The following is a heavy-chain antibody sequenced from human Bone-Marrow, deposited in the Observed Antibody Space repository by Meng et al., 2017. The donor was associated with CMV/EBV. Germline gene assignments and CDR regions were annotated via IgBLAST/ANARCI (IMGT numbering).Heavy chain of an antibody. CDR2: IYYSGST. J-gene: IGHJ6*02. CDR1: GGSISSSSYY. D-gene: IGHD1-26*01. CDR3: AREAVGEYVDSGMDV. Sequence: SETLSLTCTVSGGSISSSSYYWGWIRQPPGKGLEWIGSIYYSGSTYYNPSLKSRVTISVDTSKNQFSLKLSSVTAADTAVYYCAREAVGEYVDSGMDVWGQGPTVTVSS. V-gene: IGHV4-39*07.